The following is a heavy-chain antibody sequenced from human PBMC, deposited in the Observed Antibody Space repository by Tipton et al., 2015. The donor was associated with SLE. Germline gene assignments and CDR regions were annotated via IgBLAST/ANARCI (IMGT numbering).Heavy chain of an antibody. J-gene: IGHJ4*02. D-gene: IGHD3-22*01. CDR2: INPDGDTA. V-gene: IGHV1-46*01. CDR3: AGDSSGSYYDRGGYYQLANRHFDL. Sequence: QLVQSGTEMKKPGASVKVSCTASGYSHTSYYIHWVRQAPGKGIEWMGIINPDGDTATYAEKCQGRVTMTRDTSTRTVYMELKNLRFEDTAVYYCAGDSSGSYYDRGGYYQLANRHFDLWGRGILVSVSS. CDR1: GYSHTSYY.